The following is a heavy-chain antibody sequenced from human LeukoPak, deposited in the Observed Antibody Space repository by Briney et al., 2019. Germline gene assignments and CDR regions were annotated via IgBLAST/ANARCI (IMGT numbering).Heavy chain of an antibody. J-gene: IGHJ4*02. V-gene: IGHV3-23*01. Sequence: PGGSLRLSCAASGFTFSSYAMSWVRQAPGKGLEWVSGIFGSGGSTHYADSVKGRFTISRDNSKNTVYLQMNSLRAEDTAVYYCAKTTTGYSSGRFPGWPADYWGQGTLVTVSS. CDR3: AKTTTGYSSGRFPGWPADY. CDR1: GFTFSSYA. CDR2: IFGSGGST. D-gene: IGHD6-19*01.